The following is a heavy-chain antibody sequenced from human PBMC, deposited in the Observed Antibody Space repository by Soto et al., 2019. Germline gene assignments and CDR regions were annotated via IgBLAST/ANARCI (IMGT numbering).Heavy chain of an antibody. D-gene: IGHD6-19*01. CDR2: IIPIFGTA. CDR3: ARAGPVVSSSGWYFDY. Sequence: QVQLVQSGAEVKKPGSSVKVSCKASGGTFSSYAISWVRQAPGQGLEWMGGIIPIFGTANYAQKFQGRVTITADESTSTAYMGLSSLRSEDTAVYYCARAGPVVSSSGWYFDYWGQGTLVTVSS. CDR1: GGTFSSYA. V-gene: IGHV1-69*12. J-gene: IGHJ4*02.